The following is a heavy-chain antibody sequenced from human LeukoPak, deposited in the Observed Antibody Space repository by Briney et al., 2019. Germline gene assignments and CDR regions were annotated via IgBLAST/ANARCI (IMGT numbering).Heavy chain of an antibody. D-gene: IGHD2-2*01. Sequence: PGGSLRLSCAASGSTLGSYGMQWARQAPGKGLEWVAFISYDGSNESFGDSVKGRFTISRDNSNNTLYLQMKSLRAEDTGVYYCARGNREDVYWAVPAVEFDYWGQGTLVTVPS. CDR1: GSTLGSYG. CDR2: ISYDGSNE. CDR3: ARGNREDVYWAVPAVEFDY. V-gene: IGHV3-33*05. J-gene: IGHJ4*02.